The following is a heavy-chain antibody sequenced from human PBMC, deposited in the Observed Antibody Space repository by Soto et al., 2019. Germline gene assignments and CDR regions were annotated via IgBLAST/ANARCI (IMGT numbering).Heavy chain of an antibody. CDR1: GGSINNYY. CDR3: ARHGGDFFDY. V-gene: IGHV4-59*08. J-gene: IGHJ4*02. CDR2: IHSGGRT. D-gene: IGHD3-3*01. Sequence: QVQLQESGPGLVKPSETLSLSCTVSGGSINNYYWSWFRQPPGKGLEWIGYIHSGGRTNYNPSLNSRATMSVDTSKTQFSLTLTSVTAADTAEYYCARHGGDFFDYWGQGTLVTVSS.